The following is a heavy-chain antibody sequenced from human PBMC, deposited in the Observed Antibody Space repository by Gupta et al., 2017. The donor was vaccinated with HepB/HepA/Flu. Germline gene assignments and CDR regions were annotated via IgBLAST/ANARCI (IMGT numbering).Heavy chain of an antibody. CDR1: GYTFTYY. D-gene: IGHD3-3*01. CDR3: ATSGQTDDFWSGYYSLPFEY. J-gene: IGHJ4*02. Sequence: QVQLVQSGAEVKKPGASVKVSCKASGYTFTYYMNWVRQAPGQGLEWMGIINPSDGITSYAQKFQGRVTMTRDTSTSTVYMELSSLRSQDTAVYHCATSGQTDDFWSGYYSLPFEYWGQGTLVTVSS. V-gene: IGHV1-46*01. CDR2: INPSDGIT.